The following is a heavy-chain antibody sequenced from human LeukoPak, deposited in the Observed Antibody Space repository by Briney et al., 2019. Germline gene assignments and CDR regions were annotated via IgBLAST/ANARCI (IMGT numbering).Heavy chain of an antibody. J-gene: IGHJ6*03. D-gene: IGHD2-15*01. CDR1: VFTINNHW. CDR2: IKREGREE. CDR3: ARDRRIIQRYNNFYYMDV. V-gene: IGHV3-7*01. Sequence: GGSLRLSCTASSVFTINNHWMNWVRQAPGKGLEWVANIKREGREENYVDSVKGRFTISRDNAKNSVYLQMNSLRVEDSAVYYCARDRRIIQRYNNFYYMDVWGKGTTVAVSS.